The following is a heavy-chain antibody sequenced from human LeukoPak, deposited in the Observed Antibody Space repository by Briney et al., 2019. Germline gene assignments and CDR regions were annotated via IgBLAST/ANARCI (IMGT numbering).Heavy chain of an antibody. J-gene: IGHJ3*02. CDR3: AKDLTLYSSSWDAFDI. Sequence: GGSLRLSCAASGFTFSSYGMHWVRQAPGKGLEWVAVISYDGSNKYYADSVKGRFTISRDNSKNTRYLQMNSLRAEDTAVYYCAKDLTLYSSSWDAFDIWGQGTMVTVSS. V-gene: IGHV3-30*18. CDR1: GFTFSSYG. CDR2: ISYDGSNK. D-gene: IGHD6-13*01.